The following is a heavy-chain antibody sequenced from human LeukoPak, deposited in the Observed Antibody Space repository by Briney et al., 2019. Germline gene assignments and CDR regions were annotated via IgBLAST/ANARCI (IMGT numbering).Heavy chain of an antibody. CDR1: GFTLRRYA. J-gene: IGHJ4*02. Sequence: PGRCLRLSRAVSGFTLRRYAMHCGREAPGRGLEWGAVISYDGSNKYYADSVKGRFTISRDNPKNTLYLQMNSLRAEDTAVYYCARGYYDSSGYFTYWGQGTLVTVSS. D-gene: IGHD3-22*01. V-gene: IGHV3-30-3*01. CDR3: ARGYYDSSGYFTY. CDR2: ISYDGSNK.